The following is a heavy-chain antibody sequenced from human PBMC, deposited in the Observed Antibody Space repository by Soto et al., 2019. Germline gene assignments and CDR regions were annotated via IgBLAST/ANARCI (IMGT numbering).Heavy chain of an antibody. CDR1: GGSISNDGYS. V-gene: IGHV4-30-2*01. CDR3: ARGEAYCSGGTCYYRFDP. D-gene: IGHD2-15*01. CDR2: IYHGGDA. Sequence: QLQLQESGSGLVKPPQTLSLTCAVSGGSISNDGYSWSWIRQPPGKGLEWIGYIYHGGDAYYNPYPKGRLPISVDMSTNQSSLNLSSVTDADTAMYYCARGEAYCSGGTCYYRFDPWGQGTLVTVSS. J-gene: IGHJ5*02.